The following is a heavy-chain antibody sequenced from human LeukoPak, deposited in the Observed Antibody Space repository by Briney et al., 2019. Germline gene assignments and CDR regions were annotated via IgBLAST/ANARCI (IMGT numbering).Heavy chain of an antibody. Sequence: SETLSLTCAVYGGSFSGYYWSWIRQPPGKGLEWIGEINHSGSTNYNPSLKSRVTISVDTSKNQFSLKLSSVTAADTAVYYCARRRYMDVWGKGTTVTVSS. J-gene: IGHJ6*03. CDR2: INHSGST. CDR1: GGSFSGYY. V-gene: IGHV4-34*01. CDR3: ARRRYMDV.